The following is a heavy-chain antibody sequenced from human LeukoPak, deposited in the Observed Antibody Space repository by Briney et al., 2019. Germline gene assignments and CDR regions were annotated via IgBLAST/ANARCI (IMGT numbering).Heavy chain of an antibody. D-gene: IGHD1-26*01. Sequence: ASVKVSCKVSGYTLTELSMHWVRQAPGKGLEWMGGFDPEDGETIYAQKFQGRVTMTEDTSTDTAYMELSSLRSEGTAVYYCAKRGGGSYPDVWGKGTTVTISS. V-gene: IGHV1-24*01. CDR1: GYTLTELS. J-gene: IGHJ6*04. CDR3: AKRGGGSYPDV. CDR2: FDPEDGET.